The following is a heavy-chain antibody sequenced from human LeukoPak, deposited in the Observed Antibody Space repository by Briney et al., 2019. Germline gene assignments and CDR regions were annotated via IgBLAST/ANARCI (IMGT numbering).Heavy chain of an antibody. Sequence: GGSLRLSCAASGFTFSSYGMSWVRQAPGKGLEWVSAISGSGGSTYYADSVKGRFTISRDNSKNTLYLQMNSLRAEDTAVYYCAKDVQWELLGPFDYWGQGTLVTVSS. D-gene: IGHD1-26*01. J-gene: IGHJ4*02. CDR3: AKDVQWELLGPFDY. V-gene: IGHV3-23*01. CDR1: GFTFSSYG. CDR2: ISGSGGST.